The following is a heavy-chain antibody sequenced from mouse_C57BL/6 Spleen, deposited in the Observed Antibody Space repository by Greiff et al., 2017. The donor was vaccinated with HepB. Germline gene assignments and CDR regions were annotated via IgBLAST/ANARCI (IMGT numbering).Heavy chain of an antibody. CDR3: TRWYYSNSWFAY. CDR1: GYTFTDYE. D-gene: IGHD2-5*01. V-gene: IGHV1-15*01. J-gene: IGHJ3*01. Sequence: VKLMESGAELVRPGASVTLSCKASGYTFTDYEMHWVKQTPVHGLEWIGAIDPETGGTAYNQKFKGKSILTADKSSSTAYMELRSLTSEDSAVYYCTRWYYSNSWFAYWGQGTLVTVSA. CDR2: IDPETGGT.